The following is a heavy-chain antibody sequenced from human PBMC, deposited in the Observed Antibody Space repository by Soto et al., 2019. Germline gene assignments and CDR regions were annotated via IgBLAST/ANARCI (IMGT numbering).Heavy chain of an antibody. J-gene: IGHJ4*02. D-gene: IGHD4-17*01. Sequence: GGSLRLSCVASGFTFSSYAMSWVRQAPGKGLEWVSAISGSGGSTYYADSVKGRFTISRDNSKNTLYLQMNSLRAEDTAVYYCAKDREYGDFFDYWGQGTLVTVS. CDR1: GFTFSSYA. V-gene: IGHV3-23*01. CDR2: ISGSGGST. CDR3: AKDREYGDFFDY.